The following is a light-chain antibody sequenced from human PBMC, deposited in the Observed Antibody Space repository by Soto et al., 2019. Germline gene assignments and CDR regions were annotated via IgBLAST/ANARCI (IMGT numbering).Light chain of an antibody. J-gene: IGKJ1*01. V-gene: IGKV4-1*01. CDR2: WAS. CDR3: KQYYTTPWT. CDR1: QRVLYSSKNKSY. Sequence: DIVMTQSPDSLAVSLGERATINCKSSQRVLYSSKNKSYLAWYQQKPGQPPKLLIYWASTRESGVPDRFSGSGSGTDFTLTISSLQAEDVAVYYCKQYYTTPWTFGQGTKGDIK.